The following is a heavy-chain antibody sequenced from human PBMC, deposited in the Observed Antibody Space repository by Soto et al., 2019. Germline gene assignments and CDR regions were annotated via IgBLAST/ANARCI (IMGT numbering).Heavy chain of an antibody. CDR2: ISPYTGNT. J-gene: IGHJ6*02. CDR1: GYIFVNYG. Sequence: QVQLAQSGDEVKKPGASVKVSCKASGYIFVNYGIAWVRQAPGQGLEWMGWISPYTGNTHSATKVQGRLTMTTDTSTCTAYMDLGSLTSDDTAVYYCVMVDNYVTPTPQDVWGQGTTVTVSS. CDR3: VMVDNYVTPTPQDV. V-gene: IGHV1-18*01. D-gene: IGHD3-16*01.